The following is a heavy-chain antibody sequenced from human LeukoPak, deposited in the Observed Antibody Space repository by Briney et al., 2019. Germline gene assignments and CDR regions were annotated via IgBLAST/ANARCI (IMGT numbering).Heavy chain of an antibody. CDR2: IYPGDSDT. CDR3: ARHDRSRSSCYSGGNNWFDP. J-gene: IGHJ5*02. Sequence: GESLKISCKGSEDSFTNYWIGWVRQMPGKGLECMGIIYPGDSDTRYSPSFQGQVTISADKSSSTAYLQWSSLKASDTAIYYCARHDRSRSSCYSGGNNWFDPWGQGTLVTVSS. D-gene: IGHD2-15*01. V-gene: IGHV5-51*01. CDR1: EDSFTNYW.